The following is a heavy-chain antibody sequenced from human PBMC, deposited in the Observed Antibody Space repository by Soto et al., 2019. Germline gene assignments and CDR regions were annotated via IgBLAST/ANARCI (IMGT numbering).Heavy chain of an antibody. Sequence: DVQLVETGGGLVQPGGSLRLSCAVSGFSSSSYAMNWVRQAPGKGLEWVSFISSRGTTIYYADSVEGRFTISRDNAQNSSYLQMDSLRDEDTAVYYCVRQGFCSGASCNHYFYYYAIDVWGQGTTVIVSS. D-gene: IGHD2-15*01. J-gene: IGHJ6*02. CDR2: ISSRGTTI. CDR3: VRQGFCSGASCNHYFYYYAIDV. V-gene: IGHV3-48*02. CDR1: GFSSSSYA.